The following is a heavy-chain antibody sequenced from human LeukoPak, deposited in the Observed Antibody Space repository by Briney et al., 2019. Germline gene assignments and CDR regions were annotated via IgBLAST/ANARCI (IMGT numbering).Heavy chain of an antibody. J-gene: IGHJ4*02. CDR3: AREGSSSWYGGTDY. Sequence: GGSPRLSCAASGFTFDDYGMSWVRQAPGKGLEWVSGINWNGGSTGYADSVKGRFTISRDNAKNSLYLQMNSLRAEDTAVYYCAREGSSSWYGGTDYWGQGTLVTVSS. V-gene: IGHV3-20*04. D-gene: IGHD6-13*01. CDR1: GFTFDDYG. CDR2: INWNGGST.